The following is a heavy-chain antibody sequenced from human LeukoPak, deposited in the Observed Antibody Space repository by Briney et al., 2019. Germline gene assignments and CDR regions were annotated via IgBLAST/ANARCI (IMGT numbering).Heavy chain of an antibody. Sequence: ASVKVSCKASGYTFTSYYMHWVRQAPGQGLEWMGIINPSGGSTSYAQKFQGRVTMTRDMSTSTVYMELSSLRSEDTAIYYCARASWISTADAVWWGQGTQVTVSS. V-gene: IGHV1-46*01. CDR2: INPSGGST. J-gene: IGHJ4*02. CDR3: ARASWISTADAVW. D-gene: IGHD2-2*03. CDR1: GYTFTSYY.